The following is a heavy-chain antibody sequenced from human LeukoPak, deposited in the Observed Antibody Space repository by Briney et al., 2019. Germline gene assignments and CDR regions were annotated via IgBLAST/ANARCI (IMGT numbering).Heavy chain of an antibody. D-gene: IGHD4-23*01. CDR3: VRHREVVTHYGPFDL. CDR1: GYSFTGYW. Sequence: GESLKISCHGSGYSFTGYWIGWVRQMPGKGLEWMGITYPGASDTKYNPSLQSQVTISADKSNNTAYLQWGALKASDTAMYYCVRHREVVTHYGPFDLWGQGTKVTVSA. CDR2: TYPGASDT. V-gene: IGHV5-51*01. J-gene: IGHJ3*01.